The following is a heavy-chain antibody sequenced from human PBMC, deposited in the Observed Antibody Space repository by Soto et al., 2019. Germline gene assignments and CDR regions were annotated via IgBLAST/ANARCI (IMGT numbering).Heavy chain of an antibody. D-gene: IGHD3-10*01. CDR1: GGSISSYD. J-gene: IGHJ5*02. V-gene: IGHV4-59*01. CDR3: ARVGITMVRGATNWFDP. CDR2: IYYSGST. Sequence: SETLSLTCTVAGGSISSYDLSWIRQPPGKGLEWIGYIYYSGSTNYNPSLKSRVTISVDTSKNQFSLKLSSVTAADTAVYYCARVGITMVRGATNWFDPWGQGTLVTVSS.